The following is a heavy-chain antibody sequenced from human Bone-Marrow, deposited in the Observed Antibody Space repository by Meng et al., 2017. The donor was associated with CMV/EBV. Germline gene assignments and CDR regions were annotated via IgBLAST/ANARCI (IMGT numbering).Heavy chain of an antibody. V-gene: IGHV1-2*02. J-gene: IGHJ6*02. D-gene: IGHD5-12*01. CDR3: ARSIVATIVGGYVVIATTGYYYGMDV. CDR2: INPNSGGT. CDR1: GYTFTGYY. Sequence: ASVKVSCKASGYTFTGYYMHWVRQAPGQGLEWMGWINPNSGGTNYAQKFQGRVTMTRDTSTSTVYMELSRLRSDDTAVYYCARSIVATIVGGYVVIATTGYYYGMDVWGQGTTVTVSS.